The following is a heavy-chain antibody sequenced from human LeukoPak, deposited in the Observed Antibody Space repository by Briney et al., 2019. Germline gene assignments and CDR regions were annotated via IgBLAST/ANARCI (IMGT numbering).Heavy chain of an antibody. CDR3: VKTGAGRYFDWLLYQSESTNWFDP. D-gene: IGHD3-9*01. J-gene: IGHJ5*02. Sequence: GGSLRLSCAASGFTFSSYGMHWVRQAPGKGLEWVAVISYDGSNKYYADSVKGRFTISRDNSKNTLYLQMNSLRAEDTAVYYCVKTGAGRYFDWLLYQSESTNWFDPWGQGTLVTVSS. V-gene: IGHV3-30*18. CDR1: GFTFSSYG. CDR2: ISYDGSNK.